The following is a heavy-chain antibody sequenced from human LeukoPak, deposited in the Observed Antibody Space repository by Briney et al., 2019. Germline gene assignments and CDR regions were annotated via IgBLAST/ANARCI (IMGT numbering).Heavy chain of an antibody. J-gene: IGHJ4*02. Sequence: ASVNVSCKASGYTFTSYHIDWVRQAAGQGLEWVGWISAYNGNTNYAQTLQGRVTMTTDTSTSTAYMELRSLRSDDTAVYYCARDQVPATPLDYWGQGTLVTVSS. CDR3: ARDQVPATPLDY. CDR2: ISAYNGNT. CDR1: GYTFTSYH. V-gene: IGHV1-18*01. D-gene: IGHD2-2*01.